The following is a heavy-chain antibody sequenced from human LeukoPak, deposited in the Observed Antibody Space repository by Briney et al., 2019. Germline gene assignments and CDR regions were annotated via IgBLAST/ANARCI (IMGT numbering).Heavy chain of an antibody. V-gene: IGHV4-59*02. Sequence: SETLSLTCTISGGSVSDYYWSWIRQSPGKGQEWIGYIYHTGSTSYSPSLKSRVTISADTSQNQFSLKLSSVTAADTAVYYCASRKLGNDYWGQGTLVTVSS. CDR3: ASRKLGNDY. CDR1: GGSVSDYY. CDR2: IYHTGST. D-gene: IGHD7-27*01. J-gene: IGHJ4*02.